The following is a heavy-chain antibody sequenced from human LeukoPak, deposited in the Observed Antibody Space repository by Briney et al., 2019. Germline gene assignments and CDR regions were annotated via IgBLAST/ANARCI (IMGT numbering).Heavy chain of an antibody. CDR1: GFTFSSHS. CDR2: ISSSSSYI. CDR3: ARVGDWKYYFDY. D-gene: IGHD2-21*02. Sequence: GGSLRLSRAASGFTFSSHSMNWVRQAPGKGLEWVSSISSSSSYIYYADSVEGRFTISRDYAKNSLYLQMNTLTAEDTAVYYCARVGDWKYYFDYWGQGTLVTVSS. V-gene: IGHV3-21*01. J-gene: IGHJ4*02.